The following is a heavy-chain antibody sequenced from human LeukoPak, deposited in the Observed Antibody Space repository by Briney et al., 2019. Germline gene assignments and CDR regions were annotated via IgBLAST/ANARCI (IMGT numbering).Heavy chain of an antibody. Sequence: GGSLRLSCAASGFTFSSYSMNWVRQAPGKGLVWVSRVNIDGDSTYADSVRGRFTLSRDNAKNALYLEMTSLRGEDTGVYYCARDLGRGTPFDYWGQGSLVIVSS. D-gene: IGHD1-7*01. V-gene: IGHV3-74*01. J-gene: IGHJ4*02. CDR1: GFTFSSYS. CDR2: VNIDGDST. CDR3: ARDLGRGTPFDY.